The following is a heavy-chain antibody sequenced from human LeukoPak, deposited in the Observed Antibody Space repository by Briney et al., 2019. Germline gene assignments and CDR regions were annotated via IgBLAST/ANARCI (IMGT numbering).Heavy chain of an antibody. CDR1: GXSVNGYY. CDR3: ARDPPEDEWNSLDS. CDR2: IHYSGLT. J-gene: IGHJ4*02. Sequence: PSETLSLTWTVSGXSVNGYYWNWIRQPPGKGLEWIGFIHYSGLTVYSPALQSLVTMSVDTSRNQFSLDLSSVTAADTALYYCARDPPEDEWNSLDSWGQGILVTVSS. V-gene: IGHV4-59*02. D-gene: IGHD1-7*01.